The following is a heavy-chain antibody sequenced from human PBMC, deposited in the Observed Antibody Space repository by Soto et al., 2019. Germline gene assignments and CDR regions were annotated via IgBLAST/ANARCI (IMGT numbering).Heavy chain of an antibody. CDR2: ISYDGSNK. J-gene: IGHJ4*02. D-gene: IGHD6-19*01. Sequence: QVQLVESGGGVVQPGRSLRLSCAAYGFTFSSYAMHWVRQAPGKGLEWVAVISYDGSNKYYADSVKGRFTISRDNSKNTLYLQMNSLRAEDTAVYYCAVIAVAVSLPLDYWGQGTLVTVSS. CDR1: GFTFSSYA. CDR3: AVIAVAVSLPLDY. V-gene: IGHV3-30-3*01.